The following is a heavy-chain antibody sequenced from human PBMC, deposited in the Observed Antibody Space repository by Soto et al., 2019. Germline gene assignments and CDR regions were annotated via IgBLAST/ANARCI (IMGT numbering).Heavy chain of an antibody. J-gene: IGHJ4*02. CDR3: ARLTSGIVGATVGDY. Sequence: SETLSLTCAVSGGSISSGGYSWSWIRQPPGKGLEWIGFIYYSGTTNYNPSLKSRVTISVDTSKNQFSLKLSSVTAADTAVYYCARLTSGIVGATVGDYWGQGILVTVSS. V-gene: IGHV4-61*08. CDR2: IYYSGTT. D-gene: IGHD1-26*01. CDR1: GGSISSGGYS.